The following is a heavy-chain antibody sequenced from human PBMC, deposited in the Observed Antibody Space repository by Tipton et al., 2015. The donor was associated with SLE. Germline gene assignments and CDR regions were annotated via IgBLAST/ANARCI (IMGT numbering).Heavy chain of an antibody. V-gene: IGHV4-4*07. CDR2: VFVSGVT. CDR3: AKDSGDYDFGQDP. Sequence: TLSLTCSVSGGAVIHNYWSWIRQPAGKGLEWIGRVFVSGVTNYNPSLKSRVTISIDTSKNQFSLKLTSVTAADTAVYYCAKDSGDYDFGQDPWGRGTLVTVSS. D-gene: IGHD3-3*01. CDR1: GGAVIHNY. J-gene: IGHJ5*02.